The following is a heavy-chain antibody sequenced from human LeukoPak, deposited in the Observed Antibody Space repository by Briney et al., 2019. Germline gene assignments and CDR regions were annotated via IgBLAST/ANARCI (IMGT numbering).Heavy chain of an antibody. D-gene: IGHD3-22*01. CDR1: GYSISSGYY. CDR3: ARMGVSYYYDSSTYYPTAFDV. J-gene: IGHJ3*01. V-gene: IGHV4-38-2*01. CDR2: IFHSGSI. Sequence: KPSETLSLTCAVYGYSISSGYYWGWIRQSPGKGLEWIATIFHSGSIYYNPSLKSRVTLSVDTSKNQFSLRLNSVTAADTALYYCARMGVSYYYDSSTYYPTAFDVWGQGTMVSVSS.